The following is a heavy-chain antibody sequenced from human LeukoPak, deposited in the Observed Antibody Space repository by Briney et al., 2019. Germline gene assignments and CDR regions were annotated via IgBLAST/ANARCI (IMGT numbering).Heavy chain of an antibody. CDR3: ARDYDSSGYYLTTFDY. J-gene: IGHJ4*02. V-gene: IGHV1-18*01. D-gene: IGHD3-22*01. Sequence: ASVKVSCTASGYTFTSDGISWVRQTPGQGLEWVGWISAYNGNTNYAQKIQGTVTMTTATSTSTVYMELRSLRSDDTAVYYCARDYDSSGYYLTTFDYWGQGTLVTVSS. CDR1: GYTFTSDG. CDR2: ISAYNGNT.